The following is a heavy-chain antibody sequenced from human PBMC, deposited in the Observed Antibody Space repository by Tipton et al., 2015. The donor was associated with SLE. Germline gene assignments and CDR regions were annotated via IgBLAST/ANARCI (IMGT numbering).Heavy chain of an antibody. Sequence: TLSLTCTVSGGSISSSGYYWGWIRQPPGKGLEWIGSIYYSGSTNYNPSLKSRVTISIDTSKNQFSLKLTSVTPADTAVYYCSRDHLVATAQGGMDVWGQGTTVTVSS. D-gene: IGHD2-2*01. CDR1: GGSISSSGYY. CDR2: IYYSGST. V-gene: IGHV4-39*07. CDR3: SRDHLVATAQGGMDV. J-gene: IGHJ6*02.